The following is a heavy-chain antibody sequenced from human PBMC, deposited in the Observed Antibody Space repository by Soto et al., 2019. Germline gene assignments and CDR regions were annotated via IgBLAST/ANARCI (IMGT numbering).Heavy chain of an antibody. CDR1: GGSISSGGYS. D-gene: IGHD2-2*02. CDR3: ARALVVVPAAIPAGWFDP. V-gene: IGHV4-30-2*01. CDR2: IYHSGST. Sequence: SSESLSLNCAVSGGSISSGGYSWSWIRQPPGKGLEWIGYIYHSGSTYYNPSLKSRVTISVDRSKNQFSLKLSSVTAADTAVYYCARALVVVPAAIPAGWFDPWGQGTLVTVSS. J-gene: IGHJ5*02.